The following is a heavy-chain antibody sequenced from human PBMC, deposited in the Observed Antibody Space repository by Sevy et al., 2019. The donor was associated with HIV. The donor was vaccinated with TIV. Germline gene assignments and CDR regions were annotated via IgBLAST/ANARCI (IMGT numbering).Heavy chain of an antibody. D-gene: IGHD3-16*01. Sequence: GGSLRLSCAASGFTFGANWMNWVRQAPGKGLEWVANIKADGSDKQYVDSVEGRFTISRDNAKNLLFLQMNSLRVEDTAVYYCAHETFGRSESWGQGTLVTVSS. CDR2: IKADGSDK. J-gene: IGHJ4*02. V-gene: IGHV3-7*01. CDR3: AHETFGRSES. CDR1: GFTFGANW.